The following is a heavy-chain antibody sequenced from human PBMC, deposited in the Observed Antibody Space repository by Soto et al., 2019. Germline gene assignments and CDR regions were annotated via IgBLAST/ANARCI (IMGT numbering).Heavy chain of an antibody. Sequence: QVQLVQSGAEVKKPGASVKVSRKASGYTFTIYNMHWVRQAPGQGLEWMGTINPSADSTSYAQKFQXXIXMXTDTSTSTVYMELSSLRSEDSAVYYCARGAHTAMDVWGQGTTVTVSS. CDR3: ARGAHTAMDV. CDR1: GYTFTIYN. V-gene: IGHV1-46*01. J-gene: IGHJ6*02. CDR2: INPSADST.